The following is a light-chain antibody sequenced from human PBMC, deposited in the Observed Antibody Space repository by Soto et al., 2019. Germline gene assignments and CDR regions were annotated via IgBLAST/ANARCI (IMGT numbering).Light chain of an antibody. Sequence: QMTQSPSSLSASVGEKIIITCRASRDVGSDVSWYQQKPGQAPKLLIYAASNLYTGVPSRFSGSRSGTEFTLTISSLQPEDFAVYYCQQYGSSPWTFGQGTKVDI. CDR1: RDVGSD. V-gene: IGKV1-17*01. CDR2: AAS. J-gene: IGKJ1*01. CDR3: QQYGSSPWT.